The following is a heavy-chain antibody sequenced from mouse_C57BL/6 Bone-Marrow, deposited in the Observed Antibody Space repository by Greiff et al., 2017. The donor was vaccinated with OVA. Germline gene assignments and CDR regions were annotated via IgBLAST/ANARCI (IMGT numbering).Heavy chain of an antibody. CDR3: SNYYGSSYGAMDY. Sequence: VQLQQSGPELVKPGASVKISCKASGYTFTDYYMNWVKQSHGKSLEWIGDINPNNGGTSYNQKFKGKATLTVDKSSSTAYMELRSLTSEDSAVYYCSNYYGSSYGAMDYWGQGTSVTVSS. CDR1: GYTFTDYY. J-gene: IGHJ4*01. V-gene: IGHV1-26*01. D-gene: IGHD1-1*01. CDR2: INPNNGGT.